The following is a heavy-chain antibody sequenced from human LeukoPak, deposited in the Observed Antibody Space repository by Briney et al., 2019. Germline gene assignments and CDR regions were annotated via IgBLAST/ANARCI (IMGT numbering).Heavy chain of an antibody. V-gene: IGHV4-39*01. J-gene: IGHJ4*02. CDR1: GGSISSSSYY. Sequence: PSETLSLTCTVSGGSISSSSYYWGWVRQPPGTGLEWSGSIYYSGSTYYNPSLKSRVTISVDTSKNQFSLKLSSVTAADTAVYYCARHPTTTVVPDWGQGTLVTVSS. D-gene: IGHD4-23*01. CDR3: ARHPTTTVVPD. CDR2: IYYSGST.